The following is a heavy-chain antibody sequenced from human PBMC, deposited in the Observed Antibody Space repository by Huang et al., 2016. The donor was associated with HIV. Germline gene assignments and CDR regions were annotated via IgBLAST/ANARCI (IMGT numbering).Heavy chain of an antibody. Sequence: VRLVESGGGVVQPGASLTLSCSASGFPFSAYGVDWVRQAPGRGLGCVSLIRYDGNNGYLIGSVKGRFTISRDKSNNTLYLRMNSLRPEDTAVYYCVKERGSSRARSSFDFWGQGTSVIVSS. J-gene: IGHJ3*01. CDR2: IRYDGNNG. D-gene: IGHD6-13*01. CDR1: GFPFSAYG. CDR3: VKERGSSRARSSFDF. V-gene: IGHV3-30*02.